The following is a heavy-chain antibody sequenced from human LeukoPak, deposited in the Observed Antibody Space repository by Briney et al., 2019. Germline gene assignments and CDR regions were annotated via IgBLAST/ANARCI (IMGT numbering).Heavy chain of an antibody. V-gene: IGHV1-2*02. CDR2: INPNSGGT. CDR3: ARDLDSSGYEGYFDY. Sequence: GASVKVSCKASGYTFTGYYMHWVRQAPGQGLEWMGWINPNSGGTNYAQKFQGRVTMTRDTSISTAYMELSRLRSDDTAVYYCARDLDSSGYEGYFDYWGQGTLVTVSS. CDR1: GYTFTGYY. J-gene: IGHJ4*02. D-gene: IGHD5-12*01.